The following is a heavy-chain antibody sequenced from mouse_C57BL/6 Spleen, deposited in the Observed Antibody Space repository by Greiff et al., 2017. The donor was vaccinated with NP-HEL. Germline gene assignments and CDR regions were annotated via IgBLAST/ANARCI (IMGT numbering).Heavy chain of an antibody. CDR2: IYPRSGNT. CDR1: GYTFTSYG. J-gene: IGHJ3*01. D-gene: IGHD1-1*01. Sequence: VQLQQSGAELARPGASVKLSCKASGYTFTSYGISWVKQRTGQGLEWIGEIYPRSGNTYYNEKFKGKATLTADKSSSTAYMELRSLTSEDSAVYFCARTGNYYGSSYGWFAYWGQGTLVTVSA. CDR3: ARTGNYYGSSYGWFAY. V-gene: IGHV1-81*01.